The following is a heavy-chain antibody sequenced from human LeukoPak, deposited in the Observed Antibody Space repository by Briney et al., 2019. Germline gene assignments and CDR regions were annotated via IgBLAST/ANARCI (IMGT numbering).Heavy chain of an antibody. Sequence: GESLKISWKGSGYSFTRYWMGWVRQMPGKGLGWMGIIYPGVSDTGYSPSFQGQVTISADKSITTAYLQWSGLKASDTAMYYYARLADRMLAAPFDYWGQGTLVTVSS. D-gene: IGHD3-10*02. J-gene: IGHJ4*02. CDR2: IYPGVSDT. CDR1: GYSFTRYW. V-gene: IGHV5-51*01. CDR3: ARLADRMLAAPFDY.